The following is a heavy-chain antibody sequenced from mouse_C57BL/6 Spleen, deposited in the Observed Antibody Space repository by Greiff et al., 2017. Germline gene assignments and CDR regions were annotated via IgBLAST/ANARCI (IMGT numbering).Heavy chain of an antibody. CDR1: GYTFTSYW. CDR3: AREDYDGFAY. CDR2: IYPSDSYT. D-gene: IGHD2-4*01. J-gene: IGHJ3*01. Sequence: QVQLQQPGAELVRPGSSVKLSCKASGYTFTSYWMDWVKQRPGQGLAWIGNIYPSDSYTHYNHKFKDKATLTVDKSSSTAYMQLSSLTSEDSAVYYCAREDYDGFAYWGQGTLVTVSA. V-gene: IGHV1-61*01.